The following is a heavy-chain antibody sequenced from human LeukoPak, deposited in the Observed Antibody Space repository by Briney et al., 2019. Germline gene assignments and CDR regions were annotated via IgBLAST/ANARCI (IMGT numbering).Heavy chain of an antibody. CDR1: GYTFTSYY. Sequence: GASVKVSCKASGYTFTSYYMRWVRQAPGQGLEWMGIINPSGGSTSYAQKFQGRVTMTRDTSTSTVYMELSSLRSEDTAVYYCARDRVGSSYGPDSYYFDYWGQGTLVTVSS. D-gene: IGHD5-18*01. CDR3: ARDRVGSSYGPDSYYFDY. CDR2: INPSGGST. J-gene: IGHJ4*02. V-gene: IGHV1-46*01.